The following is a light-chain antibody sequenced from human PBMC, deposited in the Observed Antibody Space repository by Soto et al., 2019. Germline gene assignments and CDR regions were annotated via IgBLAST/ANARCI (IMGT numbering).Light chain of an antibody. CDR2: GAS. Sequence: EIVMTQSPATLSVSPGERVTLSCRASQSVSSNLAWYQQKHGQAPRLLMYGASTRATGIPARFSGSRSGTEFTLTISSLQSEDFAVYYCQQYNNWPFTFGPGTKVDI. J-gene: IGKJ3*01. V-gene: IGKV3D-15*01. CDR1: QSVSSN. CDR3: QQYNNWPFT.